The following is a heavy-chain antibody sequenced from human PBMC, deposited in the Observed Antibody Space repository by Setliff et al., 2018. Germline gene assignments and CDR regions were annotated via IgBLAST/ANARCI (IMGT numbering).Heavy chain of an antibody. Sequence: LRLSCEASGFTFSHYPMHWVRQAPGKGLEWVAVILYDGSNEYYADSVKGRFTISRDNSKDTLYLQMNSLRVDDTAVYYCARDLTSSWYAGSAYWGQGTLGTVS. J-gene: IGHJ4*02. CDR3: ARDLTSSWYAGSAY. V-gene: IGHV3-30*04. D-gene: IGHD6-13*01. CDR1: GFTFSHYP. CDR2: ILYDGSNE.